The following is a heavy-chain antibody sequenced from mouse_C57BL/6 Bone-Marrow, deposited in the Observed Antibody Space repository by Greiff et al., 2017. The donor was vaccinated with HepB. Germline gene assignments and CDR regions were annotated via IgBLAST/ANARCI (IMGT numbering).Heavy chain of an antibody. J-gene: IGHJ2*01. CDR3: ARWGYYGPRDYFDY. CDR1: GFTFTDYY. CDR2: VYPYNGGT. Sequence: LVEPGPSVKISCKASGFTFTDYYMHWVKQSHGKSLEWIGLVYPYNGGTSYNQKFKGKATLTVDTSSSTAYMELNSLTSEDSAVYYCARWGYYGPRDYFDYWGQGTTLTVSS. V-gene: IGHV1-36*01. D-gene: IGHD1-2*01.